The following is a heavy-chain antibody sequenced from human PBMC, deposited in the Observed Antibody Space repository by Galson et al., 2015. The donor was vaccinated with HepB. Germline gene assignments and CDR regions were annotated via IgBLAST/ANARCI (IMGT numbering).Heavy chain of an antibody. D-gene: IGHD2-2*01. CDR3: AKDGLYCSSANCYHYYYYYYGMDV. CDR2: INPNDGIT. Sequence: SVKVSCKASGYTFINHEVNWVRQAPGQGFEWMGLINPNDGITRYAQKFQGRVTMTRDTSTRTAYMELSSLLTEDTAVYYCAKDGLYCSSANCYHYYYYYYGMDVWGQGTTVTVSS. J-gene: IGHJ6*02. V-gene: IGHV1-46*01. CDR1: GYTFINHE.